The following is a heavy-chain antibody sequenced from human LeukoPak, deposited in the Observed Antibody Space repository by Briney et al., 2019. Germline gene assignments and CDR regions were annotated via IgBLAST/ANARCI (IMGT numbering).Heavy chain of an antibody. CDR2: ITGSGGTT. Sequence: GGSLRLSCAASGFTFSSYAMTWVRQAPGKRLEWVSVITGSGGTTYYADSVKGRFTISRDNSKNTLYLQMNSLRAEDTALYYCAKTSGYFDFWGQGTLVTVSS. V-gene: IGHV3-23*01. J-gene: IGHJ4*02. CDR3: AKTSGYFDF. CDR1: GFTFSSYA.